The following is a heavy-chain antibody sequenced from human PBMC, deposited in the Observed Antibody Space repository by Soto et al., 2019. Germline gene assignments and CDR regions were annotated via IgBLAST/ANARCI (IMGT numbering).Heavy chain of an antibody. CDR3: VKDESINWYSGHFRH. CDR2: INWNSGSI. J-gene: IGHJ1*01. D-gene: IGHD6-13*01. V-gene: IGHV3-9*01. Sequence: SLRLSCAASGFTFDDYAMHWVRQVPGRGLEWVSGINWNSGSIGYGDSVKGRFAISRDNAKNSLHLQMNSLSAEDTAFYYCVKDESINWYSGHFRHWGQGTLVTVSS. CDR1: GFTFDDYA.